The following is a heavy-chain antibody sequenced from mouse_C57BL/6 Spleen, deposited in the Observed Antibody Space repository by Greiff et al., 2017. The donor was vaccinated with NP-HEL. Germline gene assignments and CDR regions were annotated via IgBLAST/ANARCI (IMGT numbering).Heavy chain of an antibody. V-gene: IGHV1-54*01. CDR3: ASPLITTVVAEGFAY. D-gene: IGHD1-1*01. CDR1: GYAFTNYL. J-gene: IGHJ3*01. Sequence: VQLQQSGAELVRPGTSVKVSCKASGYAFTNYLIEWVKQRPGQGLEWIGVINPGSGGTNYNEKFKGKATLTADKSSSTAYMQLSSLTSEDSAVYFCASPLITTVVAEGFAYWGQGTLVTVSA. CDR2: INPGSGGT.